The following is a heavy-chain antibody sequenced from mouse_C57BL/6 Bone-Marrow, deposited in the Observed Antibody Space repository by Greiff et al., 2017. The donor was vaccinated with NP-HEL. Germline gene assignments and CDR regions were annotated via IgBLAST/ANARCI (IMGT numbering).Heavy chain of an antibody. Sequence: VQLQESGAELVKPGASVKISCKASGYAFSSYWMKWVKQRPGKGLEWIGQIYPGDGDTNYNGKFKDKASLTADKSSSPAYMQLSSLTSEDSAVYFCARGAYWGQGTLVTVSA. CDR3: ARGAY. J-gene: IGHJ3*01. CDR2: IYPGDGDT. V-gene: IGHV1-80*01. CDR1: GYAFSSYW.